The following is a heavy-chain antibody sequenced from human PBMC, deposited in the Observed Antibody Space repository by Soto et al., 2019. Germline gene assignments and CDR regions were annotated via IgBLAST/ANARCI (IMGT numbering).Heavy chain of an antibody. V-gene: IGHV4-59*08. D-gene: IGHD6-13*01. Sequence: SETLSLPNTVAGGKSRSYYGRWILQQTGKGLEWIGYIYYSGSTNYNPSLKSRVTISVDTSKNQFSLKLSSVTAADTAVYYCARHGDFSIAPAGTAAYLGQGTLVIVSS. CDR3: ARHGDFSIAPAGTAAY. CDR1: GGKSRSYY. CDR2: IYYSGST. J-gene: IGHJ4*02.